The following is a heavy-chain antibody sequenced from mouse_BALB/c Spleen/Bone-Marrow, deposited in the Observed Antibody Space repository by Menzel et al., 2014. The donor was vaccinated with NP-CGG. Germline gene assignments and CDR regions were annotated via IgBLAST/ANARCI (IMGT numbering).Heavy chain of an antibody. CDR1: GFTFSDYY. Sequence: DVQLVESGGGLVKPGGSLKLSCAASGFTFSDYYMYWVRQTPEKRLEWVATISDGGSYTYYPDSVKGRFTISRDNAKNNLYLQMSSLKSEDTAMYYCARRWFAYWGQGTLVTVSA. CDR2: ISDGGSYT. J-gene: IGHJ3*01. V-gene: IGHV5-4*02. CDR3: ARRWFAY.